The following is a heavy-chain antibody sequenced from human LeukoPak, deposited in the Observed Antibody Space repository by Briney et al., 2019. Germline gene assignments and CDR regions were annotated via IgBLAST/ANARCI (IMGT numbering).Heavy chain of an antibody. D-gene: IGHD4-17*01. CDR3: ARGGGSTVTPTNNWFDP. V-gene: IGHV4-4*07. J-gene: IGHJ5*02. CDR1: GGSISSYY. Sequence: SETLSLTCTVSGGSISSYYWSWIRQPAGKGLEWIGRIYISGSTNYNPSLKSRVTISVDTSKNQFSLKLSSVTAADTAVYYCARGGGSTVTPTNNWFDPWGQGTLVTVSS. CDR2: IYISGST.